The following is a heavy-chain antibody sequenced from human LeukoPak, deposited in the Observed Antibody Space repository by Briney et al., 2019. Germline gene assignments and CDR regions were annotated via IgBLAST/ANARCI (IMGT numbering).Heavy chain of an antibody. D-gene: IGHD3-10*01. V-gene: IGHV3-21*01. Sequence: GGSLRLSRAASGFTFSSYSMNWVRQAPGKGLEWVSSISSSSSYLYYADSVKGRFTISRDNAKNSLYLQMNSLRAEDTAVYYCARDHRITMVRGVTGMDVWGQGTTVTVSS. CDR2: ISSSSSYL. CDR3: ARDHRITMVRGVTGMDV. J-gene: IGHJ6*02. CDR1: GFTFSSYS.